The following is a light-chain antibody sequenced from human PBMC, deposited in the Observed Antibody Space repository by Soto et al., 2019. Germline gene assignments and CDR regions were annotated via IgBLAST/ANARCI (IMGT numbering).Light chain of an antibody. CDR1: QGISSY. Sequence: IQLTQSPSSLSASVGDRVTITCWASQGISSYLAWYQQKPGKAPKLLIYGASTLEGGVPFRFSGSGSGTDFTLIISSVQPEDFATSYCQQLNNYPITFGQGTRLEIK. V-gene: IGKV1-9*01. CDR3: QQLNNYPIT. CDR2: GAS. J-gene: IGKJ5*01.